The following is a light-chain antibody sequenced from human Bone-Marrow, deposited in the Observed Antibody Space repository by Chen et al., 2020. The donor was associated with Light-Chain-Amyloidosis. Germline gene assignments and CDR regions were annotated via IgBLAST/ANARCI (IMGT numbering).Light chain of an antibody. CDR2: DDS. Sequence: SYVLTQPSSVSVAPGQTATIACGGNNIGSTSVHWYQQTPGQAPLLVVYDDSDRPSGIPERLSGSNSGNTATLTISRVEAGDGADYYCQVWDRSSDRPVFGGGTKLTVI. CDR3: QVWDRSSDRPV. CDR1: NIGSTS. J-gene: IGLJ3*02. V-gene: IGLV3-21*02.